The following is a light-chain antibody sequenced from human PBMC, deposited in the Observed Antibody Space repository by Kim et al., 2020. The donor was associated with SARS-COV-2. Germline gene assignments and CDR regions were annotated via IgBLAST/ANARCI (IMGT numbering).Light chain of an antibody. Sequence: SASVGDRVTIPCRASQGISSYLAWYQQKPGQAPKLLIHAASTLQTGVPSRFSGSGSGTEFTLTISSLQPEDFATYYCQRLNSYPLTFGGGTKVEI. CDR3: QRLNSYPLT. V-gene: IGKV1-9*01. CDR1: QGISSY. CDR2: AAS. J-gene: IGKJ4*01.